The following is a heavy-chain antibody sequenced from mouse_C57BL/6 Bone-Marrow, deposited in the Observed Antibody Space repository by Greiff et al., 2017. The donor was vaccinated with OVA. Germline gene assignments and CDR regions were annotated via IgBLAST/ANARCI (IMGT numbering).Heavy chain of an antibody. D-gene: IGHD3-2*02. V-gene: IGHV1-64*01. J-gene: IGHJ3*01. CDR2: IHPNSGST. CDR1: GYTFTSYW. CDR3: ARCAYSSGFAY. Sequence: QVQLQQPGAELVKPGASVKLSCKASGYTFTSYWMHWVKQRPGQGLEWIGMIHPNSGSTNYTAKFKSKATLTVDKSSSTAYMQLSSLTSEDSAVYYCARCAYSSGFAYWGQGTLVTVSA.